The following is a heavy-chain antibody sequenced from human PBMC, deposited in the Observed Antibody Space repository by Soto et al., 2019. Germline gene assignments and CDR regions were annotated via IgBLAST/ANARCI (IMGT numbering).Heavy chain of an antibody. D-gene: IGHD3-10*01. CDR3: ARHNYGSGSTYFDY. CDR2: IYYSGST. J-gene: IGHJ4*02. V-gene: IGHV4-59*08. CDR1: GGSISSYY. Sequence: AETLSLTCTVSGGSISSYYWSWIRQPPGKGLEWIGYIYYSGSTNYNPSLKSRVTISVDTSKNQFSLKLNSMTAADTAVYYCARHNYGSGSTYFDYWGQGTLVTVPQ.